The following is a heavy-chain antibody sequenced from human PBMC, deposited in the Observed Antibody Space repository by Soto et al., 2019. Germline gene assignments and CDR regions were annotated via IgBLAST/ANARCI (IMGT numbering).Heavy chain of an antibody. CDR2: IYYSGST. D-gene: IGHD5-12*01. J-gene: IGHJ5*02. Sequence: PSETLSLTCAVSGGSISSGDYYWSWIRQPPGKGLEWIGSIYYSGSTHYNPSLKSRVTISVDTSKNQFSLKLSSVTAADTAVYYCARGYSGYDFHWLDPWGQGTLVTVSS. CDR1: GGSISSGDYY. CDR3: ARGYSGYDFHWLDP. V-gene: IGHV4-30-4*01.